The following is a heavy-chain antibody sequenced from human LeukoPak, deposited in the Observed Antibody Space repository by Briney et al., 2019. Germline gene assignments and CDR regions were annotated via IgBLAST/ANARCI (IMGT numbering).Heavy chain of an antibody. D-gene: IGHD5-24*01. Sequence: GASVKVSRKASGYTFTSYYINWVRQATGHGLEWMGWINSNSGNTGYAQKFQGRVTMTRHTSISTAYMELSSLRSEDTAVYYSARVRGPPYNDNWGQGTLVTVSS. V-gene: IGHV1-8*01. CDR3: ARVRGPPYNDN. J-gene: IGHJ4*02. CDR1: GYTFTSYY. CDR2: INSNSGNT.